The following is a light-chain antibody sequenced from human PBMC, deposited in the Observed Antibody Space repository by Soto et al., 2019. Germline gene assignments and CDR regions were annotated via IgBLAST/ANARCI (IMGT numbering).Light chain of an antibody. J-gene: IGKJ4*01. Sequence: SLATLSLTKEERGTRSFRASQSIRNYLAWYQQKPGQAPRLLVYDASNSATGIPARFSGSGSGTDFILTSSSLAPEDSGVYYCLQRNELVTFGG. CDR1: QSIRNY. CDR3: LQRNELVT. CDR2: DAS. V-gene: IGKV3-11*01.